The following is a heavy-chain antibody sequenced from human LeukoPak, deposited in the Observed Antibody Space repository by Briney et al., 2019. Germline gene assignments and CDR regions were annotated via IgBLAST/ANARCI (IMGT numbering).Heavy chain of an antibody. V-gene: IGHV3-53*01. CDR1: GFTVSSNY. CDR2: IYSGGST. Sequence: GGSLRLSCAASGFTVSSNYMSWVRQAPGKGLEWVSVIYSGGSTYYADSVEGRFTISRDNSKNTLYLQMNSLRAEDTAVYYCARDRVRLSNYYYYYGMDVWGQGTTVTVSS. D-gene: IGHD3-10*01. J-gene: IGHJ6*02. CDR3: ARDRVRLSNYYYYYGMDV.